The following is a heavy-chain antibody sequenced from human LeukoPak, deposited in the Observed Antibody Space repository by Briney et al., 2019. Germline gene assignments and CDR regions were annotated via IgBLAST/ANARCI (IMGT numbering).Heavy chain of an antibody. V-gene: IGHV4-59*01. J-gene: IGHJ4*02. CDR1: GGSISSYY. Sequence: SETLSLTCTVSGGSISSYYWSWIRQPPGKGLEWIGYIYYSGSTNYNPSLKSRVTISVDTSKNQFSLKLSSVTAADTAVYYCARDSQWLVAQHFDYWGQGTLVTVSS. D-gene: IGHD6-19*01. CDR2: IYYSGST. CDR3: ARDSQWLVAQHFDY.